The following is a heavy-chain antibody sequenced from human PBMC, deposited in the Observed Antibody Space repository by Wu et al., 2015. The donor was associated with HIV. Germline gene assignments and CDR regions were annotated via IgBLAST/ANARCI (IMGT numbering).Heavy chain of an antibody. D-gene: IGHD5-18*01. J-gene: IGHJ3*02. V-gene: IGHV1-69*05. CDR1: GGTFSSYA. CDR3: ARDVFDVDTAMVGAFDI. CDR2: IIPIFGTA. Sequence: QVQLVQSGAEVKKPGSSVKVSCKASGGTFSSYAISWVRQAPGQGLEWMGGIIPIFGTANYAQKFQGRVTITTDESTSTAYMELSSLRSEDTAVYYCARDVFDVDTAMVGAFDIWAKGQWSPSLQ.